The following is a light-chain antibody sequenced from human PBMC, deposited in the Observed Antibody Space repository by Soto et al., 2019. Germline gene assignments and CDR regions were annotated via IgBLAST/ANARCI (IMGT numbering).Light chain of an antibody. J-gene: IGKJ5*01. CDR3: QQYGRSPPIT. Sequence: EIVLTQSPGTLSLSPGERATLSCRASQSVTSNYLAWYQQKPGQAPRLLIYDASRRVTGIPDRFSGSGSGTDFTLTISRLEPEDFAVYSCQQYGRSPPITFGLGTRLEMK. CDR1: QSVTSNY. V-gene: IGKV3-20*01. CDR2: DAS.